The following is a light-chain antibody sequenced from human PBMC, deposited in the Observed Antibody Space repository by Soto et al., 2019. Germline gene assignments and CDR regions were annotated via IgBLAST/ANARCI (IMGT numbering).Light chain of an antibody. CDR1: SSKIGSNT. CDR3: AAWDDSLNGWV. CDR2: TNN. Sequence: QSVLTQPPSASGTPGQRVTISCSGSSSKIGSNTVNWYQQLPGTAPKLLIYTNNQRPSGVPDRFSGSKSGTSASLAISGLQYDDEADYYCAAWDDSLNGWVFGGGTKLTVL. V-gene: IGLV1-44*01. J-gene: IGLJ3*02.